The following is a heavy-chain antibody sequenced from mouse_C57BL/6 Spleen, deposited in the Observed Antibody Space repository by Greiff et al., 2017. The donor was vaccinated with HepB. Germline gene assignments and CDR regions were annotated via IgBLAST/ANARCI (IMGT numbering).Heavy chain of an antibody. CDR2: INSDGGST. CDR1: EYEFPSHD. Sequence: EVQVVESGGGLVQPGESLKLSCESNEYEFPSHDMSWVRKTPEKRLELVAAINSDGGSTYYPDTMERRFIISRDNTKKTLYLQMSSLRSEDTALYYGARQGDYDGGFAYWGQGTLVTVSA. V-gene: IGHV5-2*01. CDR3: ARQGDYDGGFAY. D-gene: IGHD2-4*01. J-gene: IGHJ3*01.